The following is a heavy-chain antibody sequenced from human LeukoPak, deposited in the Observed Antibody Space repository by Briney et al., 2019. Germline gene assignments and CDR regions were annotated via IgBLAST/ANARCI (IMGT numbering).Heavy chain of an antibody. V-gene: IGHV3-23*01. CDR3: AKDRITIFGVVMDQ. CDR2: IGGSGGNT. CDR1: GFTFSSYA. J-gene: IGHJ4*02. D-gene: IGHD3-3*01. Sequence: GGSLRLSCAASGFTFSSYAMSWVRQAPGKGLEWVSVIGGSGGNTNYADSVKGRFTISRDNSENALYLQMNSLRADDTAVYYCAKDRITIFGVVMDQWGQGTLVTVSS.